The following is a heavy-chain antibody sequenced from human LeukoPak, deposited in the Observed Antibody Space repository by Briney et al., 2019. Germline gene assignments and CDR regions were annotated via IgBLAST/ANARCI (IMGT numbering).Heavy chain of an antibody. Sequence: GGSLRLSCAASGFTFSSYSMNWVRQAPGKGLEWVSSISSSSSYIYYADSVKGRFTISRDNAKNSLYLQMNSLRAEDTAVYYCARDGSYGSGSSIYYYYMDVWGKGTTVTISS. CDR3: ARDGSYGSGSSIYYYYMDV. D-gene: IGHD3-10*01. V-gene: IGHV3-21*01. J-gene: IGHJ6*03. CDR1: GFTFSSYS. CDR2: ISSSSSYI.